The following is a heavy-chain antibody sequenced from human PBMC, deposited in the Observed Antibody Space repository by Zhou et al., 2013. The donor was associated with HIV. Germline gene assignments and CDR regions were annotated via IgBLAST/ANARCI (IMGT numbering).Heavy chain of an antibody. CDR1: GYTFTSYY. CDR3: ARGLGGGALLGYFDY. CDR2: INPSGGST. J-gene: IGHJ4*02. V-gene: IGHV1-46*01. Sequence: QVQLVQSGAEVKKPGASVKVSCKASGYTFTSYYMHWVRQAPGQGLEWMGIINPSGGSTSYAQKFQGRVTMTRDTSTSTVYMELSSLRSEDTAVYYCARGLGGGALLGYFDYWGQGTLVTVSS. D-gene: IGHD2-21*01.